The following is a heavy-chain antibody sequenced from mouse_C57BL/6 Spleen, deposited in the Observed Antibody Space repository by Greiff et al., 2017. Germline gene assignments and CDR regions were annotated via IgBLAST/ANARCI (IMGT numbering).Heavy chain of an antibody. V-gene: IGHV5-17*01. CDR2: ISSGSSTI. CDR1: GFTFSDYG. Sequence: EVKLVESGGGLVKPGGSLKLSCAASGFTFSDYGMHWVRQAPEKGLEWVAYISSGSSTIYYADTVKGQVTISSDNAKHTLFLQMTSLRSEDTAMYYCARRSSYERDYFDYWGQGTTLTVSS. CDR3: ARRSSYERDYFDY. J-gene: IGHJ2*01. D-gene: IGHD1-1*01.